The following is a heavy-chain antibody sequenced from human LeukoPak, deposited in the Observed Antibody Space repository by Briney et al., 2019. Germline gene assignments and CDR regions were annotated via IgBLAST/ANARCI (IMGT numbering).Heavy chain of an antibody. J-gene: IGHJ4*02. Sequence: NTSETLSLTCSISGDSISTYYWSWIRQTPGKGLEWIGYIYYSGDTNYNPSLKSRVTISVDTSKNQFSLKLISVTAADTAVYYCAREFGSWGQGTLVSVSS. V-gene: IGHV4-59*01. CDR3: AREFGS. CDR1: GDSISTYY. CDR2: IYYSGDT.